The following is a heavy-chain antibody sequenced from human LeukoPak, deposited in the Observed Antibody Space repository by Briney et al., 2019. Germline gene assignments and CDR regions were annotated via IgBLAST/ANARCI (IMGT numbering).Heavy chain of an antibody. CDR3: ARDSTKARGVTPLYYFDY. CDR1: GFTFSSYG. Sequence: PGGSLRLSCAASGFTFSSYGMHWVRQAPGKGPEWVAFISNDGSKKYYADSVKGRFTISRDNSENTLYLQMNSLRAEGTAVYYCARDSTKARGVTPLYYFDYWGQGTLVTVSS. CDR2: ISNDGSKK. J-gene: IGHJ4*02. D-gene: IGHD3-10*01. V-gene: IGHV3-30*04.